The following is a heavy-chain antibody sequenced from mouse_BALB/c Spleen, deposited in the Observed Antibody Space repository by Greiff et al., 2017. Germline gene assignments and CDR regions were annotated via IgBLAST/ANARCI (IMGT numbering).Heavy chain of an antibody. CDR3: ARHGTGAGFAY. CDR2: ISDGGSYT. J-gene: IGHJ3*01. D-gene: IGHD4-1*01. V-gene: IGHV5-4*02. Sequence: EVKLVESGGGLVKPGGSLKLSCAASGFTFSDYYMYWVRQTPEKRLEWVATISDGGSYTYYPDSVKGRFTISRNNAKKNLYLQMSSLKSEDTAMYYCARHGTGAGFAYWGQGTLVTVSA. CDR1: GFTFSDYY.